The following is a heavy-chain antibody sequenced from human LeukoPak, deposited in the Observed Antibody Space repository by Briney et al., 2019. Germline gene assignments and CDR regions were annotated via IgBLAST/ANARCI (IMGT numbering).Heavy chain of an antibody. CDR3: ARSLNDYVWGSYDY. D-gene: IGHD3-16*01. CDR2: IYSGGST. J-gene: IGHJ4*02. V-gene: IGHV3-66*01. Sequence: PGGSLRLSCAASGLSISNKYMNWVRQAPGKGLEWVSIIYSGGSTYYANSVKGRFTISRDNSKNTLYLQMNSLRVEDTAEYYCARSLNDYVWGSYDYGGQGTQVTVSS. CDR1: GLSISNKY.